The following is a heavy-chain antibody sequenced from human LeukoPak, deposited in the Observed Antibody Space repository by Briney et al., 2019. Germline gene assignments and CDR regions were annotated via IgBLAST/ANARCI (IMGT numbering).Heavy chain of an antibody. J-gene: IGHJ4*02. CDR1: GYTFGSYW. CDR2: INNDGSST. D-gene: IGHD2-21*01. V-gene: IGHV3-74*01. CDR3: AKDGDFNAYSELVRYYFDY. Sequence: GGSLRLSCAASGYTFGSYWMYWVRQAPGEGLVWVSRINNDGSSTIYADSVKGRFTISRDNAKNTLYPQMNSLRAEDTAIYYCAKDGDFNAYSELVRYYFDYWGQGTLVTVSS.